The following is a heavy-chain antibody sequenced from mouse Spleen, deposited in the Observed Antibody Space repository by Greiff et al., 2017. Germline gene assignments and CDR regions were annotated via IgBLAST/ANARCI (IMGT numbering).Heavy chain of an antibody. CDR1: GYTFTSYT. CDR3: AIGEYYFDY. J-gene: IGHJ2*01. Sequence: QVQLQQSGAELARPGASVKMSCKASGYTFTSYTMHWVKQRPGQGLEWIGYINPSSGYTKYNQKFKDKATLTADKSSSTAYMQLSSLTSEDSAVYCCAIGEYYFDYWGQGTTLTVSS. CDR2: INPSSGYT. V-gene: IGHV1-4*01.